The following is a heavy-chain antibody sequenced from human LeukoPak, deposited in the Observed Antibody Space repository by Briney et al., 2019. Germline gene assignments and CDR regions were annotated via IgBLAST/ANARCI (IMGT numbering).Heavy chain of an antibody. CDR2: INPNSGGT. J-gene: IGHJ4*02. V-gene: IGHV1-2*04. CDR3: ARGNCSGGSCYESYYFDY. Sequence: ASVKVSCKASGYTFTGYYMHWVRQATGQGLEWIGCINPNSGGTNYAQKFQGWVTMTRDTSISTAYMELSRLRSDDTAVYYCARGNCSGGSCYESYYFDYWGQGTLVTVSS. D-gene: IGHD2-15*01. CDR1: GYTFTGYY.